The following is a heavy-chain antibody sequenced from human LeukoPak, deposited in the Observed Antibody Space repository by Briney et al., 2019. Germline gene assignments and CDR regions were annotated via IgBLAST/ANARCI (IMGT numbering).Heavy chain of an antibody. J-gene: IGHJ5*02. V-gene: IGHV4-34*01. CDR2: INHSRST. Sequence: SETLSLTCAVYGGSFSGYYWSWIRQPPGKGLEWIGEINHSRSTNYNPSLKSRVTISVDTSKNQFSLKLSSVTAADTAVYYCARAAYSVNWLDPWGQGTLVTVSS. D-gene: IGHD6-13*01. CDR1: GGSFSGYY. CDR3: ARAAYSVNWLDP.